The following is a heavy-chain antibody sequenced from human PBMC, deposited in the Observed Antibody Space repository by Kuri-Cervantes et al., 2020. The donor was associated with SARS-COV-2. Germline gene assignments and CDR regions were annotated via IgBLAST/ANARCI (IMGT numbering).Heavy chain of an antibody. CDR2: IYTSGST. V-gene: IGHV4-4*07. Sequence: SETLSLTCTVSGGSISSYYWSWIRQPAGKGLEWIGRIYTSGSTNYNPSLKSRVTISVDTSKNQFSLKLSSVTAADTAVYYCARDEYSSSGGWFDPWGQGTLVTVSS. J-gene: IGHJ5*02. CDR3: ARDEYSSSGGWFDP. CDR1: GGSISSYY. D-gene: IGHD6-6*01.